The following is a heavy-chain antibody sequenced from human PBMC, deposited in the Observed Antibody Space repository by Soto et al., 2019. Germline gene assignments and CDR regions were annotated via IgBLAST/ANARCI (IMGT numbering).Heavy chain of an antibody. D-gene: IGHD2-2*01. CDR1: GYTLTELS. CDR3: ARGISTTRYYYYYGMDV. J-gene: IGHJ6*02. CDR2: FDPEDGET. V-gene: IGHV1-24*01. Sequence: ASVKVSCKVSGYTLTELSMHWVRQAPGKGLEWMGGFDPEDGETIYAQKFQGRVSMTEDTSTDTAYVELSSLRSEDTAVYYCARGISTTRYYYYYGMDVWGQGTTVTVSS.